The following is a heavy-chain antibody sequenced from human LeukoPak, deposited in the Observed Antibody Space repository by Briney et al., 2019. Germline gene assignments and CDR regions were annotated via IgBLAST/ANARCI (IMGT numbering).Heavy chain of an antibody. V-gene: IGHV1-69*06. D-gene: IGHD3-16*02. J-gene: IGHJ4*02. CDR3: ARDRDDYVWGSYRYTANFDY. Sequence: ASVKVSCKASGGTFSSYAISWVRQAPGQGLEWMGGIIPIFGTANYAQKFQGRVTITADKSTSTAYMELRSLRSDDTAVYYCARDRDDYVWGSYRYTANFDYWGQGILVTVSS. CDR2: IIPIFGTA. CDR1: GGTFSSYA.